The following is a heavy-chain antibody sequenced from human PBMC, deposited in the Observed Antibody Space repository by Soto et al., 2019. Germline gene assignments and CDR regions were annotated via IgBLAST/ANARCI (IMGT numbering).Heavy chain of an antibody. J-gene: IGHJ4*02. CDR2: IYWDDDK. CDR3: AHSVVAGLGYYFDY. D-gene: IGHD6-19*01. V-gene: IGHV2-5*02. CDR1: GFSLSSTRVA. Sequence: QITLKESGPTLVKPTQTLTLTCTFSGFSLSSTRVAVGWIRQPPGKALEWLALIYWDDDKRYSPFLKSRLTITKDCSKNQVVLTMTNMDPVDTATYYCAHSVVAGLGYYFDYWGQRTLVTVSS.